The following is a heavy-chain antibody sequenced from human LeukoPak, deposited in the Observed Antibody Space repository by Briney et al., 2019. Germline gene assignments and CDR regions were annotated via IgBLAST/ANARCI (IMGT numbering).Heavy chain of an antibody. CDR3: ARHQQQLVLGWFDP. D-gene: IGHD6-13*01. V-gene: IGHV4-30-4*08. J-gene: IGHJ5*02. Sequence: SQTLSRNRPVSGGSLSRGDYYWSWIRQPPGTGPECLRYIYYSGSTYYNPSPKSRVTISVDTSKNQFSVNLSSVTAADTAVYYCARHQQQLVLGWFDPWGQGTLVTVSS. CDR2: IYYSGST. CDR1: GGSLSRGDYY.